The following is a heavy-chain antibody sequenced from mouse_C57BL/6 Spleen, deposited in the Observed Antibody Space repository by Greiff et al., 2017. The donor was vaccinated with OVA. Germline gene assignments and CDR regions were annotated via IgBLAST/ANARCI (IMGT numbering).Heavy chain of an antibody. CDR3: TDLYYDYDDAMDY. Sequence: EVHLVESGGGLVQPGGSMKLSCVASGFTFSNYWMNWVRQSPEKGLEWVAQIRLKSDNYATHYAESVKGRFTISRDDSKSSVYLQMNNLRAEDTGIYYCTDLYYDYDDAMDYWGQGTSVTVSS. CDR2: IRLKSDNYAT. D-gene: IGHD2-4*01. CDR1: GFTFSNYW. V-gene: IGHV6-3*01. J-gene: IGHJ4*01.